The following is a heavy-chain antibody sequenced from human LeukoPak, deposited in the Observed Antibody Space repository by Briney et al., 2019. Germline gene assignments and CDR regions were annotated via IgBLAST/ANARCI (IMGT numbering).Heavy chain of an antibody. D-gene: IGHD3-22*01. J-gene: IGHJ3*01. CDR1: GYTFTNYG. Sequence: ASVKVSFKASGYTFTNYGISWVRQAPGQGLEWMGWISVYDGKTNYAHKVQGRVTMTTDTSTSTAYMELRSLRSDDTAVYYCARGTYYYDSSGEYDVLDFWGQGTTVTVSS. CDR3: ARGTYYYDSSGEYDVLDF. CDR2: ISVYDGKT. V-gene: IGHV1-18*01.